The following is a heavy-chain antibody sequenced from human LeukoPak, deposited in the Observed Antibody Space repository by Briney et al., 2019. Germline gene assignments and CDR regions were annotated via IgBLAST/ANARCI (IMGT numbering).Heavy chain of an antibody. CDR3: ARGYYESSGYYYYRF. Sequence: SETLSLTCTVSGGSISSGGYYWSWIRQPPGKGLEWIGYIYHSGSTYYNPSLKSRVTMSLDTSKNQFSLKLNSLTTADTAVYYCARGYYESSGYYYYRFWGQGTLVTVSS. D-gene: IGHD3-22*01. CDR2: IYHSGST. V-gene: IGHV4-30-2*01. J-gene: IGHJ1*01. CDR1: GGSISSGGYY.